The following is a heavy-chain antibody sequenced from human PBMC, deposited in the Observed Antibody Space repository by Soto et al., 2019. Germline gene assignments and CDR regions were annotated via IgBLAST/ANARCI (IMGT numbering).Heavy chain of an antibody. D-gene: IGHD6-13*01. CDR2: IYPGDSDT. Sequence: GESLKISCKGSGYSFTSYWSGWVRQMPGKGLEWMGIIYPGDSDTRYSPSFQGQVTISADKSISTAYLQWSSLKASDTAIYYCARTAAAGKYYSGVAVWGQGTTVPVS. CDR3: ARTAAAGKYYSGVAV. V-gene: IGHV5-51*01. J-gene: IGHJ6*02. CDR1: GYSFTSYW.